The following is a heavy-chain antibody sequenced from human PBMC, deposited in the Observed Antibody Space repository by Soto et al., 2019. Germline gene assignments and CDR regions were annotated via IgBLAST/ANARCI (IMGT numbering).Heavy chain of an antibody. Sequence: SVKVSCKASGGSFTYTLSWVRQSPGQGLEWMGGIIPIFGTTNYAQKFQGRVTITADESTKTAYMELSTLRSEDTAVYYCARLHSHGTYGMDVWGQGTTVTVSS. V-gene: IGHV1-69*13. D-gene: IGHD5-18*01. CDR1: GGSFTYT. CDR2: IIPIFGTT. J-gene: IGHJ6*02. CDR3: ARLHSHGTYGMDV.